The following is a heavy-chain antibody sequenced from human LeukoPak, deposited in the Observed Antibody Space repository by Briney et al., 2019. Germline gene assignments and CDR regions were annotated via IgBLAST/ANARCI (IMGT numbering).Heavy chain of an antibody. CDR2: ISYDGSNK. Sequence: QSGGSLRLSCAASGFTFSSYAMHWVRQAPGKGLEWVAVISYDGSNKYYADSVKGRFTISRDNSKNTLYLQMNSLRAEDTAVYYCARDGSSWYDGYFDYWGQGTLVTVSS. V-gene: IGHV3-30*04. J-gene: IGHJ4*02. CDR1: GFTFSSYA. D-gene: IGHD6-13*01. CDR3: ARDGSSWYDGYFDY.